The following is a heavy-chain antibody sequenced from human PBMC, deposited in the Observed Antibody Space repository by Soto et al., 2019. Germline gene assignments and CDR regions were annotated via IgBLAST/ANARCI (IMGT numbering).Heavy chain of an antibody. Sequence: SETLSLTCTVSGGSISGSSYYRGWIRQPPGKGLEWIGSIYYSGSTYYNPSLKSRVTISVDTSKNQFSLKLSSVTAADTAVYYCARRLGITXPLVGATQLSGNDAFDIWGQGTMVTVSS. CDR3: ARRLGITXPLVGATQLSGNDAFDI. CDR2: IYYSGST. D-gene: IGHD1-26*01. CDR1: GGSISGSSYY. J-gene: IGHJ3*02. V-gene: IGHV4-39*01.